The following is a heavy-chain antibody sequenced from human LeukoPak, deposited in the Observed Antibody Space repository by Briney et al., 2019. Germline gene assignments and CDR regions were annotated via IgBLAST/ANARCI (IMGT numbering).Heavy chain of an antibody. CDR1: GFTFSSYA. D-gene: IGHD6-19*01. J-gene: IGHJ4*02. V-gene: IGHV3-23*01. Sequence: GGSLRLSCAASGFTFSSYAMSWVRQAPGKGLEWVSAISGSGGSTYYADSVKGRFTISRDNSKNTLYLQMNSLRAEDTAVYYCAKDFEQWLVLGLFDYWGQGTLVTVSS. CDR2: ISGSGGST. CDR3: AKDFEQWLVLGLFDY.